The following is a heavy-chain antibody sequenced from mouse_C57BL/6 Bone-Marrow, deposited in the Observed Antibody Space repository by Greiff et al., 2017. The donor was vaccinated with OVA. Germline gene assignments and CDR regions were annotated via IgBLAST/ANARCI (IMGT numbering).Heavy chain of an antibody. CDR2: IHPNSGST. CDR1: GYTFTSYW. Sequence: VQLQQPGAELVKPGASVKLSCKASGYTFTSYWMHWVKQRPGQGLEWIGMIHPNSGSTNYNETFKSKATMTVDKSSSTAYMQLSSLTSEDSAVYYCATYDYANYWGQGTTLTVSS. J-gene: IGHJ2*01. CDR3: ATYDYANY. V-gene: IGHV1-64*01. D-gene: IGHD2-4*01.